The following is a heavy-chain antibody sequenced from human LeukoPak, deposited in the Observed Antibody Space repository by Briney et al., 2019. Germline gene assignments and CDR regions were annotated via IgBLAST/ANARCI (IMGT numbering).Heavy chain of an antibody. Sequence: PGGSLRLSCAASGFTFSSYWMSWVRQAPGKGLEWVANIKQDGSEKYYVDSVKGRFTISRDNAKNTLYLQMNSLRAEDTAVYYCARGTDYYYYYYMDVWGKGTTVTVSS. V-gene: IGHV3-7*01. CDR1: GFTFSSYW. CDR3: ARGTDYYYYYYMDV. CDR2: IKQDGSEK. J-gene: IGHJ6*03.